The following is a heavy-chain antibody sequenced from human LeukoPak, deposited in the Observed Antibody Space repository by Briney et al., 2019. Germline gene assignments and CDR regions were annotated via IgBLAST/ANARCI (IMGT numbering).Heavy chain of an antibody. V-gene: IGHV1-46*01. Sequence: ASVKVSCKASGFAFTSYFMHWVRQAPGQGLEWMGMINLSGGSTTYAQNFQGRVTMTRDTSTSTVCMEVSSLTSEDTATYYCAREYTRSLDSWGQGTLVTVSS. D-gene: IGHD1-14*01. J-gene: IGHJ4*02. CDR1: GFAFTSYF. CDR3: AREYTRSLDS. CDR2: INLSGGST.